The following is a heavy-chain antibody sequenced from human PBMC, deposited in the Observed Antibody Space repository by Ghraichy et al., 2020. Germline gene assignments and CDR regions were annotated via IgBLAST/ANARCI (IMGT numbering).Heavy chain of an antibody. CDR3: VREHSYGDCDS. V-gene: IGHV3-7*01. CDR1: GFTFNRST. CDR2: IKPDGSEK. J-gene: IGHJ4*02. Sequence: GGSLRLSCAASGFTFNRSTMHWVRQAPGKGLEWVAKIKPDGSEKYYADSVKGRFTISVDNAKNSLYLQMNSLRAEDTAVYYCVREHSYGDCDSWGQGTLV. D-gene: IGHD5-18*01.